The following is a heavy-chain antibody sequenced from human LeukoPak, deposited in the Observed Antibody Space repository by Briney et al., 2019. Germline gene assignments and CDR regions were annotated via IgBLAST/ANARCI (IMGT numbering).Heavy chain of an antibody. V-gene: IGHV1-2*02. CDR1: GYTFTGYY. Sequence: ASVKVSCKASGYTFTGYYMHWVRQAPGQGLEWMGWINPNSGDTNYAQKFQGRVTMTRDTSISTAYMELSRLRSDDTAVYYCARVTTVTTRIGQYNWFDPWGQGTLVTVSS. CDR3: ARVTTVTTRIGQYNWFDP. CDR2: INPNSGDT. D-gene: IGHD4-17*01. J-gene: IGHJ5*02.